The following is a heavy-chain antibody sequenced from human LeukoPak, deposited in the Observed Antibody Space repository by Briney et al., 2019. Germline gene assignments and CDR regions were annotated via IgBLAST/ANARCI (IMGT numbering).Heavy chain of an antibody. CDR2: IIPLFGTA. CDR1: GGTFSTYA. D-gene: IGHD1-26*01. V-gene: IGHV1-69*05. J-gene: IGHJ4*02. Sequence: SVKVSCKASGGTFSTYAVNWVRQAPGQRLEWMGGIIPLFGTANYAQKFQGRVTITTDESTSTAYMELSSLRSEDTAIYYCARVFARGGGISGSYYYYWGQGTLVTVSS. CDR3: ARVFARGGGISGSYYYY.